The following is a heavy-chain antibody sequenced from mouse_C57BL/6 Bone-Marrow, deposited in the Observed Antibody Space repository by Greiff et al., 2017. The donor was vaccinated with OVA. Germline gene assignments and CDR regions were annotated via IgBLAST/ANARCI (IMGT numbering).Heavy chain of an antibody. D-gene: IGHD2-3*01. J-gene: IGHJ3*01. CDR1: GYTFTSYG. CDR3: ATPDGYYGAY. CDR2: IYPRSGNT. Sequence: QVQLKQSGAELARPGASVKLSCKASGYTFTSYGISWVKQRTGQGLEWIGEIYPRSGNTYYNEKFKGKATLTADKSSSTAYIELRSLTSEDSAVYFCATPDGYYGAYWGQGTLVTVSA. V-gene: IGHV1-81*01.